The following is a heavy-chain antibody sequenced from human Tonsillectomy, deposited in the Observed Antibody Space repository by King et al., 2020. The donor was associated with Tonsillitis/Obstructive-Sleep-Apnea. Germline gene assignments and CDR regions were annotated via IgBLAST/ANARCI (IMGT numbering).Heavy chain of an antibody. CDR2: ISSSSSYI. J-gene: IGHJ6*03. D-gene: IGHD4-17*01. CDR3: ARDANDYGDYYYYMDV. V-gene: IGHV3-21*01. CDR1: GFTFSSYS. Sequence: VQLVESGGGLVKPGGSLRLSCAASGFTFSSYSMNWVRQAPGKGLEWVSSISSSSSYIYYADSVKGRFTISRDNAKNSLYLQMNSLRAEDTAVDYCARDANDYGDYYYYMDVWGKGTTVTISS.